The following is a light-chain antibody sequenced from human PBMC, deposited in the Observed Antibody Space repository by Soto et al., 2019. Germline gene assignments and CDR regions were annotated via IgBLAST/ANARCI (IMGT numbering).Light chain of an antibody. V-gene: IGKV1-39*01. CDR3: QQGYSNPWT. Sequence: DIQMTQSLSSLSAPVGERVTLTCRASQSVNTYLHWYQQKPGKAPKLLIFAASNLQSGVPSRFSGSGSGTNFTLSLNSLQPEDFATYYCQQGYSNPWTFGQGTRWIS. J-gene: IGKJ1*01. CDR1: QSVNTY. CDR2: AAS.